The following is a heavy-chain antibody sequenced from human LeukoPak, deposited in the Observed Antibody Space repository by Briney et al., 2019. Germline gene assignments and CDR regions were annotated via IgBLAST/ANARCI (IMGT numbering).Heavy chain of an antibody. J-gene: IGHJ4*02. CDR1: GFTLSSFG. CDR3: ARRVVVPAAPYYFDY. D-gene: IGHD2-2*01. Sequence: GGSLRLSCAASGFTLSSFGMSWVRQAPGKGLEWVSGITGSGSHTYYADSVKGRFTISGDNSRNTLYLQMNSLRAEDTAVYYCARRVVVPAAPYYFDYWGQGTLVTVSS. V-gene: IGHV3-23*01. CDR2: ITGSGSHT.